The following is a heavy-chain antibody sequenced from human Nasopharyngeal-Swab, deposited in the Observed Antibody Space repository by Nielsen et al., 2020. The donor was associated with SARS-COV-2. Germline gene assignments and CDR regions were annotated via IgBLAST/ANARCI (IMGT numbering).Heavy chain of an antibody. J-gene: IGHJ4*02. Sequence: GESLKISCAASGFTFSSYAMSWVRQAPGKGLEWVSAISGSGGSTYYADSVKGRFTISRDKSKNTLYLQMNSLRAEDTAVYYCAKGECMPRFGVGGTYFDYWGQGTLVTVSS. CDR2: ISGSGGST. CDR1: GFTFSSYA. CDR3: AKGECMPRFGVGGTYFDY. V-gene: IGHV3-23*01. D-gene: IGHD3-3*01.